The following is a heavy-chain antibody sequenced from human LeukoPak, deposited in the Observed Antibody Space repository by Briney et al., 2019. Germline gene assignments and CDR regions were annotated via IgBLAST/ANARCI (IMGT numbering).Heavy chain of an antibody. CDR3: ARVDDLDAFDT. CDR2: IADDGSNK. V-gene: IGHV3-30*04. J-gene: IGHJ3*02. D-gene: IGHD2-2*03. Sequence: GGSLRLSCAASGFTFSSYAMHWVRQAPGKGLEWVAVIADDGSNKYYADSVKGRFTISRDNSNNTLYLQMNSLRAEDTAVYYCARVDDLDAFDTWGQGTAVIVSS. CDR1: GFTFSSYA.